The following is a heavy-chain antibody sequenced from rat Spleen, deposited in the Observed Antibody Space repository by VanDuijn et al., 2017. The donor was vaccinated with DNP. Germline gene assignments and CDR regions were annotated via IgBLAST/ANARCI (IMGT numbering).Heavy chain of an antibody. V-gene: IGHV4-2*01. CDR1: GFNFNDYW. D-gene: IGHD1-2*01. J-gene: IGHJ4*01. CDR2: INEDSSTI. CDR3: ARGRLYPHYAMDA. Sequence: EVKLVESGGGLVQPGRSLKLSCAASGFNFNDYWMGWVRQAPGKGLEWIGEINEDSSTIRYTPSLKDKFTISRDNAQNTLYLQVIKLGSEDTAIYYCARGRLYPHYAMDAWGQGTSVTVSS.